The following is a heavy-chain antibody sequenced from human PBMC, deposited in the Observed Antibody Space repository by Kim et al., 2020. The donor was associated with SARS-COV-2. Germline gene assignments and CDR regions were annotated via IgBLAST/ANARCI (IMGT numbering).Heavy chain of an antibody. J-gene: IGHJ6*02. Sequence: SQTLSLTCAISGDSVSSNSAAWNWIRQSPSRGLEWLGRTYYRSKWYNDYAVSVKSRITINPDTSKNQFSLQLNSVTPEDTAVYYCARDRLPVWSAHIGGYYYYGMDVWGQGTTVTVSS. D-gene: IGHD3-3*01. V-gene: IGHV6-1*01. CDR2: TYYRSKWYN. CDR3: ARDRLPVWSAHIGGYYYYGMDV. CDR1: GDSVSSNSAA.